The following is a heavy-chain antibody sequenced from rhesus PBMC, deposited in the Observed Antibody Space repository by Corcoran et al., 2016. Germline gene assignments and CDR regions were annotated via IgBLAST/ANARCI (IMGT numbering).Heavy chain of an antibody. V-gene: IGHV4S9*01. Sequence: QVQLQESGPGLVKPSETLSLTCAVSGGSISDYYYWNWIRQPPGKGLESIGNICGNWASTSYNPARRSRVTISKDTSKNHFFLNRSSVTAADTAVYYCAREKCERRYYYGLDAWSQGVVVTVSS. J-gene: IGHJ6*01. CDR2: ICGNWAST. CDR3: AREKCERRYYYGLDA. CDR1: GGSISDYYY. D-gene: IGHD1-14*01.